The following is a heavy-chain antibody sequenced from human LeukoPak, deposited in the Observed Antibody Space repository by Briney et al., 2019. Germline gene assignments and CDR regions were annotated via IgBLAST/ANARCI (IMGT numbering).Heavy chain of an antibody. V-gene: IGHV4-4*07. CDR1: GGSISSYY. CDR3: ARAGRGGYCSGGSCYGVVYNWFDP. CDR2: IYTSGST. Sequence: SETLSLTCTVSGGSISSYYWSWIRQPAGKGLEWIGRIYTSGSTNYNPSLKSRVTMSVDTSKNQFSLKLSSVTAADTAVYYCARAGRGGYCSGGSCYGVVYNWFDPWGQGTLVTVSS. D-gene: IGHD2-15*01. J-gene: IGHJ5*02.